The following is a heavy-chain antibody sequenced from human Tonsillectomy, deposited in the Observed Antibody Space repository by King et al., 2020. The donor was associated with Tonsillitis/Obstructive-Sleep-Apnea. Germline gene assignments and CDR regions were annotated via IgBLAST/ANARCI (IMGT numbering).Heavy chain of an antibody. CDR3: VRDGGYNWNLFDY. CDR2: IYYSGST. J-gene: IGHJ4*02. CDR1: GGSISSYY. Sequence: QLQESGPGLVKPSETLSLTCTVSGGSISSYYWSWIRQPPGKGLEWIGYIYYSGSTNYNPSLKSRVTISVDTSENQFSLKLSSVTAADTAVYYCVRDGGYNWNLFDYWGQGTLVTVSS. V-gene: IGHV4-59*01. D-gene: IGHD1-20*01.